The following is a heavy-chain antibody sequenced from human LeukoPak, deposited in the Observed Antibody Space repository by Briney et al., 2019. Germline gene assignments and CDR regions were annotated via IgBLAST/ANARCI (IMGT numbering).Heavy chain of an antibody. V-gene: IGHV1-8*01. CDR3: ARGRGIGGEYYFDY. CDR1: GYTFTSYD. J-gene: IGHJ4*02. CDR2: MNPNSGNT. Sequence: GASVKVSCEASGYTFTSYDINWVRQATGQGLEWMGWMNPNSGNTGYAQKFQGRVTMTRNTSISTAYMELSSLRSEDTAVYYCARGRGIGGEYYFDYWGQGTLVTVSS. D-gene: IGHD3-10*01.